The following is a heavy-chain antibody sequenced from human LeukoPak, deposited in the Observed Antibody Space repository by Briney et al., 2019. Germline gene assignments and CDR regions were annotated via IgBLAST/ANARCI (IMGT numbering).Heavy chain of an antibody. J-gene: IGHJ5*02. V-gene: IGHV6-1*01. CDR1: GDSVSSNSAA. CDR2: TYYRSKWYN. D-gene: IGHD3-22*01. Sequence: SQTLSLTCAISGDSVSSNSAAWNWIRQSPSRGLEWLGRTYYRSKWYNDYAVSVKSRVTINPDTSKNQFSLQLNSVTPEDTALDYCAGQLGKWLPPRNWFDPWGQGTLVTVSS. CDR3: AGQLGKWLPPRNWFDP.